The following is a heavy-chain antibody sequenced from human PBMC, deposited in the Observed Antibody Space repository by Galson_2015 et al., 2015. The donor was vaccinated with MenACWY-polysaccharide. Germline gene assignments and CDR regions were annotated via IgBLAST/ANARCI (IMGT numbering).Heavy chain of an antibody. D-gene: IGHD7-27*01. V-gene: IGHV3-21*01. Sequence: LRLSCAASGFTVTTYNLNWVRRAPGAGLEWVSSILARTSDRQYADSEKGRFTIFRDIAKNSLYLQMHSLRVEDTAVYHCARDVNWGRFGTHRDNWYFDLWGRGALVTVSS. CDR3: ARDVNWGRFGTHRDNWYFDL. CDR1: GFTVTTYN. J-gene: IGHJ2*01. CDR2: ILARTSDR.